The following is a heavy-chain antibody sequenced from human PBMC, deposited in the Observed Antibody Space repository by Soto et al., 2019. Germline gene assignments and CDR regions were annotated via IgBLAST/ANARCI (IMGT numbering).Heavy chain of an antibody. D-gene: IGHD5-12*01. CDR1: GFTFSSYW. CDR3: AGDRGEMATIFGPIYYYYYGMDV. V-gene: IGHV3-7*01. J-gene: IGHJ6*02. CDR2: IKQDGSEK. Sequence: GSLRLSCAASGFTFSSYWMSWVRQAPGKGLEWVANIKQDGSEKYYVDSVKGRFTISRDNAKNSLYLQMNSLRAEDTAVYYCAGDRGEMATIFGPIYYYYYGMDVWGQGTTVTVSS.